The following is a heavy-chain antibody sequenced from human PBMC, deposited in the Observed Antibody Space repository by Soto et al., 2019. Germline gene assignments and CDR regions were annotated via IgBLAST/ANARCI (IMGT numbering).Heavy chain of an antibody. D-gene: IGHD3-10*01. CDR2: FDPEDGET. CDR3: AAGPPYYYGSGGPHFDY. J-gene: IGHJ4*02. Sequence: ASVKVSCKVSGYTLTELSMHWVRQAPGKWLAWLGGFDPEDGETIYAQKFQARVTMTEDTSTDTAYMELSSLRSEDTAVYYCAAGPPYYYGSGGPHFDYGGQEPLVT. CDR1: GYTLTELS. V-gene: IGHV1-24*01.